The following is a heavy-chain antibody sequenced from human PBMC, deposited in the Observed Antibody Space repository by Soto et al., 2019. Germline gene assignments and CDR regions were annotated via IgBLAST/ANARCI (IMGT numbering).Heavy chain of an antibody. CDR2: IYYTGNT. CDR1: GGSVSSGSYY. J-gene: IGHJ4*02. CDR3: ARDQRSAYYHDH. Sequence: PSETLSLTCTVSGGSVSSGSYYWSWIRQHPGRGLEWIGYIYYTGNTYYNPSLKSRLAISVDTSKNQFYLKLTSVTAADTAVYYCARDQRSAYYHDHWGQRTLVTVSS. V-gene: IGHV4-31*03. D-gene: IGHD3-3*01.